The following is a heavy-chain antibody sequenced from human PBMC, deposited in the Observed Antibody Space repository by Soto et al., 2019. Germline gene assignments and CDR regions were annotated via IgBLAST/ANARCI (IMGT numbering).Heavy chain of an antibody. CDR1: GGSISSSSYY. CDR2: IYYSGST. Sequence: SETLSLTCTVSGGSISSSSYYWGWIRQPPGKGLEWIGCIYYSGSTNYNPSLKSRVTISVDTSKNQFSLKLSSVTAADTAVYYCARGTRVSPYCSSTSCDYYFDYWGQGTLVIVSS. CDR3: ARGTRVSPYCSSTSCDYYFDY. V-gene: IGHV4-39*07. D-gene: IGHD2-2*01. J-gene: IGHJ4*02.